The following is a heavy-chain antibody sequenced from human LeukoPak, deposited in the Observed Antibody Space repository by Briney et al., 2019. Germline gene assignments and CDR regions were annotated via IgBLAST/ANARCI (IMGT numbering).Heavy chain of an antibody. CDR3: ARARGRGTGYFDWLLD. V-gene: IGHV1-69*06. J-gene: IGHJ4*02. CDR1: GGTFSSYA. Sequence: GGPVKVSCKASGGTFSSYAISWVRQAPGQGLEWMGGIIPIFGTANYAQKFQGRVTITADKSTSTAYMELSSLRSEDTAVYYRARARGRGTGYFDWLLDWGQGTLVTVSS. D-gene: IGHD3-9*01. CDR2: IIPIFGTA.